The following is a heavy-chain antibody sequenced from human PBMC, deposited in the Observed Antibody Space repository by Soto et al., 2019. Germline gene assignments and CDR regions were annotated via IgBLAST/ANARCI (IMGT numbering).Heavy chain of an antibody. D-gene: IGHD2-15*01. J-gene: IGHJ6*02. V-gene: IGHV1-8*01. CDR2: MNPNSGNT. CDR1: GYTFTSYG. Sequence: ASVKVSCKASGYTFTSYGINWVRQATGQGLEWMGWMNPNSGNTGYAQKFQGRVTMTRNTSISTAYMELSSLRSEDTAVYYCARGGPCSGGSCLYYYYYGMDVWGQGTTVTVSS. CDR3: ARGGPCSGGSCLYYYYYGMDV.